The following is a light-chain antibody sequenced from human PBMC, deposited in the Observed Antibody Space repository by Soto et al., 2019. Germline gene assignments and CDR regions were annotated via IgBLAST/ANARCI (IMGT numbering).Light chain of an antibody. Sequence: QYPLTQPASVSGCPGPSITISCTGTSSDVGSYNLVSWYQQHPGKAPKLMIYEGSKRPSGVSNRFSGSKSGNTASLTISGLQAEDEADYYCCSYAGSSTYVFGTGTKVTVL. CDR1: SSDVGSYNL. CDR2: EGS. V-gene: IGLV2-23*01. J-gene: IGLJ1*01. CDR3: CSYAGSSTYV.